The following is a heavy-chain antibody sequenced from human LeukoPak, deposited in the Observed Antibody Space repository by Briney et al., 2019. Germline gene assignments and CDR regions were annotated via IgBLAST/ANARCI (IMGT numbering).Heavy chain of an antibody. J-gene: IGHJ4*02. Sequence: ASVKVSCKASGYTVTSYYMHWVRQAPGQGLEWMAILNPSGGSSNCAQKFQGRATLTRATSTGTVYMELSSLRSEDTAVYYCAKAPRNSSTMLDYWGQGTLLTVSS. CDR2: LNPSGGSS. CDR1: GYTVTSYY. V-gene: IGHV1-46*01. CDR3: AKAPRNSSTMLDY. D-gene: IGHD6-13*01.